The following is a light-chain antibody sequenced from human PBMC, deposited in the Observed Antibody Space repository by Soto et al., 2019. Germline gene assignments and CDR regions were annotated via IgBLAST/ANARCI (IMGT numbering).Light chain of an antibody. J-gene: IGKJ5*01. CDR3: HQCTDPPTS. CDR1: QSVSSS. Sequence: DITMRKAPVSQTVSTGEAAALLCMARQSVSSSVAWYQQKPGQAPRLLIYGASTRATGIPDRFSGSGSGTDITLTISRLEPQDSAVYFCHQCTDPPTSFGQGTRLEIK. V-gene: IGKV3D-15*02. CDR2: GAS.